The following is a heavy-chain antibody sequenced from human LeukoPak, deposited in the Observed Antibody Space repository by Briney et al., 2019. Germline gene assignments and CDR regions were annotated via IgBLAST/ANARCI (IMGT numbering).Heavy chain of an antibody. CDR2: IKQDESEK. CDR3: ARDREEMVRAPYAFGI. D-gene: IGHD3-10*01. Sequence: GGSLTLSCSASGFIFSMYGMHWVRQAPGKGLEWVANIKQDESEKYYADSVKGRFSVSRDNGKSSLYLQMNSLRAEDTAVYYCARDREEMVRAPYAFGIWGQGTMVTVSS. CDR1: GFIFSMYG. J-gene: IGHJ3*02. V-gene: IGHV3-7*01.